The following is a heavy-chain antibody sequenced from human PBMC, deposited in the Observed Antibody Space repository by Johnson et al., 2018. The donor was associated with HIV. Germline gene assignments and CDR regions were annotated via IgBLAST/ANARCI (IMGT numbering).Heavy chain of an antibody. CDR2: IYSGGTT. Sequence: VQLVGSGGGLVQPGGSLRLSCAASGFAVSSNYMSCVRQAPGKGLEWVSVIYSGGTTYNADSVKGRFTISRDNSKNTLYLQMNSLRADDTAVYYCARGSGGIVGAQDIWGQGTMVTVSS. V-gene: IGHV3-66*02. J-gene: IGHJ3*02. D-gene: IGHD1-26*01. CDR3: ARGSGGIVGAQDI. CDR1: GFAVSSNY.